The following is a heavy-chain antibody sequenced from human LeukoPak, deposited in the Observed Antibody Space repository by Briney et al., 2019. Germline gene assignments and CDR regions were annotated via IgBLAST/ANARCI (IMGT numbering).Heavy chain of an antibody. CDR2: IRYDGSNK. J-gene: IGHJ4*02. Sequence: GGSLRLSCAASGFTFSNYWMTWFRQAPGKGLEWVAFIRYDGSNKYYADSVKGRFTISRDNSKNTLYLQMNSLRAEDTAVYYCANQIQLPFDYWGQGTLVTVSS. V-gene: IGHV3-30*02. CDR3: ANQIQLPFDY. D-gene: IGHD5-18*01. CDR1: GFTFSNYW.